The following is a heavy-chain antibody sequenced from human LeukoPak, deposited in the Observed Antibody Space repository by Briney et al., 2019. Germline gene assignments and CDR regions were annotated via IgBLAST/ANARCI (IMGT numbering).Heavy chain of an antibody. J-gene: IGHJ4*02. D-gene: IGHD1-26*01. CDR1: GFTFRTYW. V-gene: IGHV3-74*01. CDR2: INEDGSIT. CDR3: ARDKVVGATYFDY. Sequence: GGSLRLSCAVSGFTFRTYWMHWVRQVPGEGLVWVSRINEDGSITNYADSVKGRFSISRDNAKNSLYLQMNSLRAEDTAVYYCARDKVVGATYFDYWGQGTLVTVSS.